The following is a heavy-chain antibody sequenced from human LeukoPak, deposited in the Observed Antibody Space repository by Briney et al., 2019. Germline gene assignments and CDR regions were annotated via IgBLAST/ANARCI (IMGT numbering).Heavy chain of an antibody. D-gene: IGHD4-17*01. V-gene: IGHV1-69*06. CDR2: IIPIFGTA. J-gene: IGHJ3*02. Sequence: SVKVSCKASGGTFSSYAISWVRQDPGQGLEWMGGIIPIFGTANYAQKFQGRVTITADKSTSTAYMELSSLRSEDTAVYYCAREGMTTVTTGELLGIWGQGTMVTVSS. CDR3: AREGMTTVTTGELLGI. CDR1: GGTFSSYA.